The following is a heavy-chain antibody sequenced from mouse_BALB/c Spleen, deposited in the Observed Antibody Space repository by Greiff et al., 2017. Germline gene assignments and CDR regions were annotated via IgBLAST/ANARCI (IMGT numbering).Heavy chain of an antibody. Sequence: QVQLQQSGAELMKPGASVKISCKATGYTFSSYWIEWVKQRPGHGLEWIGEILPGSGSTNYNEKFKGKATFTADTSSNTAYMQLSSLTSEDSAVYCYARWTTADYFDYWGQGTTLTVSS. V-gene: IGHV1-9*01. J-gene: IGHJ2*01. CDR1: GYTFSSYW. D-gene: IGHD1-2*01. CDR3: ARWTTADYFDY. CDR2: ILPGSGST.